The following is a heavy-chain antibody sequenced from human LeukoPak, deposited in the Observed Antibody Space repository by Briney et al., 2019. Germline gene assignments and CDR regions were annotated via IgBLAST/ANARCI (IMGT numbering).Heavy chain of an antibody. CDR2: ISWNSGSI. CDR3: AKDTDGAAAGTTWGH. J-gene: IGHJ4*02. D-gene: IGHD6-13*01. Sequence: GGSLRLSCAASGFTFSRYAMHWVRQAPGKGLEWVSGISWNSGSIGYAVSVKGRFTISRDNAKNSLYLQMNSLRAEDTALYYCAKDTDGAAAGTTWGHWGQGTLVTVSS. V-gene: IGHV3-9*01. CDR1: GFTFSRYA.